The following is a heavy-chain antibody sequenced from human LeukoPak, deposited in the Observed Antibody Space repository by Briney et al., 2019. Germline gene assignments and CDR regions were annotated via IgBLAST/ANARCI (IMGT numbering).Heavy chain of an antibody. Sequence: PGGSLRLSCAASGFTFSSYEMNWVRQAPGKGLEWVSYISSSGSTIYYADSVKGRFTISRDNAKNSLYLQMNSLRAEDTAVYYCASTYSGSYLIDYWGQGTLVTVSS. CDR2: ISSSGSTI. V-gene: IGHV3-48*03. CDR3: ASTYSGSYLIDY. J-gene: IGHJ4*02. CDR1: GFTFSSYE. D-gene: IGHD1-26*01.